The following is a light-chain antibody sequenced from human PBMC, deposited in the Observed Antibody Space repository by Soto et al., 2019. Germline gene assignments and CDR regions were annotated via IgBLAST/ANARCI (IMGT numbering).Light chain of an antibody. Sequence: DIVMTQSPLSLPVTRGEPASISCRSIQSLLHSNGYNYLDWYLQKPGQSPQLLIYEVSTRVSGVPDRFSGSGSGTDFTLKISRVEAEDVGVYYCMQGSHWPPGTFGQGTKVDIK. V-gene: IGKV2-28*01. CDR2: EVS. J-gene: IGKJ1*01. CDR1: QSLLHSNGYNY. CDR3: MQGSHWPPGT.